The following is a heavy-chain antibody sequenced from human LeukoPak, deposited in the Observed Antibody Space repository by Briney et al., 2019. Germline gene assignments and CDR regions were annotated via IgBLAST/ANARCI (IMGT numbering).Heavy chain of an antibody. V-gene: IGHV4-59*01. J-gene: IGHJ4*02. CDR2: IYYSGST. CDR1: GGSISSYF. D-gene: IGHD2-2*01. CDR3: ARVPRQGQLPEIHFDY. Sequence: KPSGTLSLTCTVPGGSISSYFWSWVRQPPGERLGWVGYIYYSGSTNYNPSLKSRVTISVDTSKNQFSLKLSSVTAADTAVYYCARVPRQGQLPEIHFDYWGQGTLVTVSS.